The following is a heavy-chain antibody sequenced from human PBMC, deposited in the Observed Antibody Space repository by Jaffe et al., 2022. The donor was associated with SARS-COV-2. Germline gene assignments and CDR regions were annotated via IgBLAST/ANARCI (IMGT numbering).Heavy chain of an antibody. V-gene: IGHV3-33*01. CDR3: AREGHTMLMNGFYVMDV. CDR2: IWSDGSNE. Sequence: QVQLVGSGGGVVHPGRSLRLSCAASGFTLRSYAMHWVRQAPGKGLEWVAVIWSDGSNEDYADSVKGRFTISRDNSKNTVYLQMNSLRAEDTAVYFCAREGHTMLMNGFYVMDVWGQGTTVTVSS. J-gene: IGHJ6*02. CDR1: GFTLRSYA. D-gene: IGHD3-10*02.